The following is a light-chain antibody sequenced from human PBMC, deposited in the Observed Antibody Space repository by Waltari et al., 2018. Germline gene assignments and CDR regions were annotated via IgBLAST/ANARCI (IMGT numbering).Light chain of an antibody. V-gene: IGKV1-5*03. CDR2: KAS. J-gene: IGKJ1*01. CDR3: QQYNYYWT. Sequence: DIQMTQSPPILSASVGDRVTITCLASQSISSALAWYQHKPGKAPNLLIYKASSLKSGVPSRFSGSGSGTEFTLTINSLQPDDFATYYCQQYNYYWTFGQGTKVEVK. CDR1: QSISSA.